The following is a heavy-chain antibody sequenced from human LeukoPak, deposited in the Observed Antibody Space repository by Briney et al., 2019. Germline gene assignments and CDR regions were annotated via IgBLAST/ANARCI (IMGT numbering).Heavy chain of an antibody. CDR2: MNPNSGNT. CDR3: ARCDAPIYCSSTSCSPRPWFDP. D-gene: IGHD2-2*01. Sequence: ASVKVSCKASGYTFTSYDINWVRQATGQGLEWMGWMNPNSGNTGYAQKFQGRVTMTRNTSISTAYMELSSLRSEDTAVYYCARCDAPIYCSSTSCSPRPWFDPWGQGTLVTVSS. V-gene: IGHV1-8*01. CDR1: GYTFTSYD. J-gene: IGHJ5*02.